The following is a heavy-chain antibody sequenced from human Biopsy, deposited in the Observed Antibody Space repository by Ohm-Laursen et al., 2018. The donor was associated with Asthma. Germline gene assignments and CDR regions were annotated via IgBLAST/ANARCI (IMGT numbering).Heavy chain of an antibody. J-gene: IGHJ5*02. Sequence: GTLSLTCTVSGGSISSDYWSWLRQPPGKGLEWIGEIDQSGYTNYNPSPKSRVTISADTSKNQFHLNLSSVTAADTAVYFCARAAITGIRGWFDPWGQGTQVTVSS. CDR1: GGSISSDY. CDR2: IDQSGYT. D-gene: IGHD1-20*01. V-gene: IGHV4-34*01. CDR3: ARAAITGIRGWFDP.